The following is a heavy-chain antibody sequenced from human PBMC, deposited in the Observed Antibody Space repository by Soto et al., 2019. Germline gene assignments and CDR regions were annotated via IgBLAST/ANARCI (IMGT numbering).Heavy chain of an antibody. CDR1: GFTFSTYS. Sequence: GGSLRLSCAASGFTFSTYSMNWIRQAPGKGLEWVSYISSSSSTIYYADSVKGRFTISRDNAKNSLFLHMNSLRDEDTAVYYCARDYGIAARLGFDYWGQGTLVTVSS. D-gene: IGHD6-6*01. J-gene: IGHJ4*02. V-gene: IGHV3-48*02. CDR2: ISSSSSTI. CDR3: ARDYGIAARLGFDY.